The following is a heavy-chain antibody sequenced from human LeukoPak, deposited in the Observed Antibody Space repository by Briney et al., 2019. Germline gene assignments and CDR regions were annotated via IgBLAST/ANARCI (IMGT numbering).Heavy chain of an antibody. CDR2: IYYSGST. D-gene: IGHD6-13*01. CDR1: GGSISSYY. Sequence: SETLSLTCTVSGGSISSYYWSWIRQPPGKGLEWIGYIYYSGSTNYNPSLKSRVTISVDTSKNQFSLKLSSVTAADTAVYYCARATYSSSWYPNNAFDIWGQGTMVTVSS. J-gene: IGHJ3*02. CDR3: ARATYSSSWYPNNAFDI. V-gene: IGHV4-59*01.